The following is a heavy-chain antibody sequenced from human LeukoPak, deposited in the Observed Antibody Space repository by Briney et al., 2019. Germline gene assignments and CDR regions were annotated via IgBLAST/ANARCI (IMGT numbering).Heavy chain of an antibody. CDR1: GFPFGSYV. CDR2: INHNAEMI. CDR3: ARDHDWAFDL. J-gene: IGHJ4*02. D-gene: IGHD3-9*01. Sequence: GGSLRLSCEASGFPFGSYVMSWVRQAPGKGLEWIAYINHNAEMIFYPDFVKGRLTISRDNAKNSLYLQMNALRYEDRAIYYCARDHDWAFDLWGQGTLVTVSS. V-gene: IGHV3-48*02.